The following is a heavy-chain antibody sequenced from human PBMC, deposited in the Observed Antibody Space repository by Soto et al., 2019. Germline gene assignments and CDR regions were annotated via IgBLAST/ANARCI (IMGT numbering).Heavy chain of an antibody. V-gene: IGHV4-59*02. CDR3: TRRAIIPKLQYGMDV. CDR2: IFYRGTT. Sequence: PSETLSLTCTVSGGSVSGYYWSWIRQPPGKGLEWLGYIFYRGTTLYNPSVQSRVTISVDTSKNQFSLELSSVTAADTAVYYCTRRAIIPKLQYGMDVWGQGTTVTVSS. CDR1: GGSVSGYY. J-gene: IGHJ6*02. D-gene: IGHD1-1*01.